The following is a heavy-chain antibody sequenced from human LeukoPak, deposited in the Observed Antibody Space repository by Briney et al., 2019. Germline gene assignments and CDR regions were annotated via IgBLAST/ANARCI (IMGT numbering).Heavy chain of an antibody. J-gene: IGHJ4*02. V-gene: IGHV3-30*03. D-gene: IGHD2-2*02. CDR2: ISYDGSNK. CDR3: ARIYCSSTSCYILDY. Sequence: GGSLRLSCAASGFTFSSYGMHWVRQAPGKGLEWVAVISYDGSNKYYADSVKGRFTISRDNSKNTLYLQMNSLRAEDTAVYYCARIYCSSTSCYILDYWGQGTLVTVSS. CDR1: GFTFSSYG.